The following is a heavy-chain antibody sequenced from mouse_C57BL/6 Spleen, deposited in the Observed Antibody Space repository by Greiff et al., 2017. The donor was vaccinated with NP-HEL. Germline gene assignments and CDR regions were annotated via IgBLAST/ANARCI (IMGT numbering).Heavy chain of an antibody. J-gene: IGHJ4*01. D-gene: IGHD4-1*01. CDR2: ISSGGDYT. CDR3: TRGAGNQPYYAMDY. CDR1: GFTFSSYA. Sequence: EVQGVESGEGLVKPGGSLKLSCAASGFTFSSYAMSWVRQTPEKRLEWVAYISSGGDYTYYADTVKGRFTISRDNARNTLYLQMSSLKSEDTAMYYCTRGAGNQPYYAMDYWGQGTSVTVSA. V-gene: IGHV5-9-1*02.